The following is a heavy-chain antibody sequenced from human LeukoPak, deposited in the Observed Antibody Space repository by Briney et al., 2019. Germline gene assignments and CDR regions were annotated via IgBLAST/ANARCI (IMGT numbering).Heavy chain of an antibody. D-gene: IGHD1-26*01. CDR1: GFTFSSYA. CDR2: IYSGGST. CDR3: ARYRSGSSMFDY. J-gene: IGHJ4*02. V-gene: IGHV3-66*01. Sequence: GGSLRLSCAASGFTFSSYAMHWVRQAPGKGLEWVSVIYSGGSTYYADSVKGRFTISRDNSKNTLYLQMNSLRAEDTAVYYCARYRSGSSMFDYWGQGTLVTVSS.